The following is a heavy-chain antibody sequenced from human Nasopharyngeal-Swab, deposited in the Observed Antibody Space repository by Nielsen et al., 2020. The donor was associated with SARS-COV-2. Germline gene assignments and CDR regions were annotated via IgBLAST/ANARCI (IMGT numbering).Heavy chain of an antibody. CDR2: ISGSGGST. V-gene: IGHV3-23*01. Sequence: GESLNISCAASGFTFSSYAMSWVRQAPGKGLEWVSAISGSGGSTYYADSVKGRFTISRDNSKNKLYLQMNSLRAEDTAVYYCAGNMVRGVIFVRGFDPWGQGTLVTVSS. CDR1: GFTFSSYA. D-gene: IGHD3-10*01. J-gene: IGHJ5*02. CDR3: AGNMVRGVIFVRGFDP.